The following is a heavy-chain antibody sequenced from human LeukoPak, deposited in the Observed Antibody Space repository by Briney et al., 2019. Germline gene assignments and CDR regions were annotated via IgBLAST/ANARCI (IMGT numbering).Heavy chain of an antibody. Sequence: GGSLRLSCAASGFTFSSYWMHWVRQAPGKGLVWVSRINSDGSSTSYADSVKGRFTISRDNAKNTLYLQMNSLRAEDTAVYYCARPYSSSSGDAFDIWGQGTMVTVSS. V-gene: IGHV3-74*01. CDR2: INSDGSST. CDR3: ARPYSSSSGDAFDI. CDR1: GFTFSSYW. D-gene: IGHD6-13*01. J-gene: IGHJ3*02.